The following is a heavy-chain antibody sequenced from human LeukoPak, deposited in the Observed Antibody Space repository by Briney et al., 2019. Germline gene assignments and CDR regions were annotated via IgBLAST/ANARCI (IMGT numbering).Heavy chain of an antibody. CDR1: GYTFTSYA. CDR3: ARDRVAAASWFDP. Sequence: ASVKVSCKASGYTFTSYAMHWVRQAPGQRLEWMGWINAGNGNRKYSQKFQGRVTITRDTSASTAYMELSSLRSEDTAVYYCARDRVAAASWFDPWGQGTLVTVSS. D-gene: IGHD6-13*01. J-gene: IGHJ5*02. V-gene: IGHV1-3*01. CDR2: INAGNGNR.